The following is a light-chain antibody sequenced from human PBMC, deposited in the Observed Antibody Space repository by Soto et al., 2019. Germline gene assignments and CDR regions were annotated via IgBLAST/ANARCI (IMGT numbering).Light chain of an antibody. V-gene: IGLV1-40*01. Sequence: QAVVTQPPSVSGAPGQRVTISCTGTSSNIGSGYDVHWYQHLPGTAPKLLIYGNTIRPSGVPDRFSGSKSGTSASLAITGLQAEDEADYYCQSYDRSLRGYVFGTGTKLT. J-gene: IGLJ1*01. CDR1: SSNIGSGYD. CDR3: QSYDRSLRGYV. CDR2: GNT.